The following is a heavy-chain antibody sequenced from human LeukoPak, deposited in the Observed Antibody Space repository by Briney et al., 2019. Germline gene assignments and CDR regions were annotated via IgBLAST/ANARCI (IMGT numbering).Heavy chain of an antibody. D-gene: IGHD6-13*01. CDR1: GFTFSSYN. V-gene: IGHV3-21*01. CDR2: ITSDSRYM. CDR3: ASVAAAGIVLYYFDY. J-gene: IGHJ4*02. Sequence: GGSLRLSCAASGFTFSSYNMNWVRQAPGKGLEWVSSITSDSRYMYYADSVKGRFTISRDNSKNTLYLQMNSLRAEDTAVYYCASVAAAGIVLYYFDYWGQGTLVTVSS.